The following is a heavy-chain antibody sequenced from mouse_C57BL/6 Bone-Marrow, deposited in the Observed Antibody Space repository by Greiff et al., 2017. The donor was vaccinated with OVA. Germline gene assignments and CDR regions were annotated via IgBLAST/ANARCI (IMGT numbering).Heavy chain of an antibody. CDR2: IDPSDSYT. CDR1: GYTFTSYC. D-gene: IGHD3-2*02. Sequence: QVQLQQPGAELVKPGASVKLSCKASGYTFTSYCMQWVKQRPGQGLEWIGEIDPSDSYTNYNQKFKGKATLTVDTSSSTAYMQLSSLTSEDSAVYYCARALRLLFDYWGQGTTLTVSS. J-gene: IGHJ2*01. V-gene: IGHV1-50*01. CDR3: ARALRLLFDY.